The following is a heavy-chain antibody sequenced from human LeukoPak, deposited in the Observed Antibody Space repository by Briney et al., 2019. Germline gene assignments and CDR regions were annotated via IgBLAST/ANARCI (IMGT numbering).Heavy chain of an antibody. J-gene: IGHJ4*02. CDR3: ARARPYYYDSSGYYGGAFPLDY. D-gene: IGHD3-22*01. CDR2: INPSGGST. CDR1: GYTFTSYY. V-gene: IGHV1-46*01. Sequence: GSAKVSCKASGYTFTSYYMHWVRQAPGQGLEWMGIINPSGGSTSYAQKFQGRVTMTRDMSTSTVYMELSSLRSDDTAVYYCARARPYYYDSSGYYGGAFPLDYWGQGTLVTVSS.